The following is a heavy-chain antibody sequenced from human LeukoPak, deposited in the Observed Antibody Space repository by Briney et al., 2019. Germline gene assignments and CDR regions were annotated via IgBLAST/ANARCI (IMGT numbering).Heavy chain of an antibody. Sequence: SETLSLTCTVSGGSISNYYWSWIRQPPGKGLDWIGYSYYSGSPNYNPSLKSRVTISVDTSKNQFSLKLSSVTAADTAVYYCARYCSGGSCLDYWGQGTLVTVSS. V-gene: IGHV4-59*08. D-gene: IGHD2-15*01. CDR1: GGSISNYY. CDR3: ARYCSGGSCLDY. J-gene: IGHJ4*02. CDR2: SYYSGSP.